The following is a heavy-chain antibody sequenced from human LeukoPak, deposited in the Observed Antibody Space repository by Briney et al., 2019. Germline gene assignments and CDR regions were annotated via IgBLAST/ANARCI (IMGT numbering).Heavy chain of an antibody. V-gene: IGHV3-7*03. CDR2: IRQDGSDK. D-gene: IGHD3-9*01. Sequence: GGSLRLSCAASGFTFNSYWMSWVRQAPEKGPEWLANIRQDGSDKQYVDSVKGRFTISRDNAKNSLYLQMNSLRAEDTAVYYCAKNVDILTLWGQGTLVTVSS. CDR1: GFTFNSYW. J-gene: IGHJ4*02. CDR3: AKNVDILTL.